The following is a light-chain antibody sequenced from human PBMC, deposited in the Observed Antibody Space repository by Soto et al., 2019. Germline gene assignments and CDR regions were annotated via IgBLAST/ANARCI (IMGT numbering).Light chain of an antibody. Sequence: ELVMKKNTSTLALSPGDTATLSFRASQSLGGNLAWYQQKPGQAPRLLIFRASSRATGVPARFSASGSGTEFTLTISGLQSEDFAVYYCQQYTNGPLWTFGPGTKVDIK. J-gene: IGKJ1*01. CDR1: QSLGGN. V-gene: IGKV3-15*01. CDR2: RAS. CDR3: QQYTNGPLWT.